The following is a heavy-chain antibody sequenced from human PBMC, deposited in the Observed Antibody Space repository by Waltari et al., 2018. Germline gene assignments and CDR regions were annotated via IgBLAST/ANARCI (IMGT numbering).Heavy chain of an antibody. V-gene: IGHV4-30-2*04. CDR3: ARDAGPYDFWSGPPGPNWFDP. Sequence: SRVTISVDTSKNQFSLKLSSVTAADTAVYYCARDAGPYDFWSGPPGPNWFDPWGQGTLVTVSS. J-gene: IGHJ5*02. D-gene: IGHD3-3*01.